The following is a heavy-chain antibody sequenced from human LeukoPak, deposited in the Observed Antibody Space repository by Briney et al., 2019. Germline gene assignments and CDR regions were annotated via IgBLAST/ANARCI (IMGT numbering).Heavy chain of an antibody. CDR3: VGTTKWLAFDY. CDR1: GGSISSDY. J-gene: IGHJ4*02. CDR2: IYYSGST. D-gene: IGHD5-24*01. V-gene: IGHV4-59*01. Sequence: SESLSLTCTVSGGSISSDYWSWIRQPPGKGLEWIGNIYYSGSTNYNPSLNSRVTISLDTSKNQLSLNLNSVTAADTAVYYCVGTTKWLAFDYWGQGVLVTVSP.